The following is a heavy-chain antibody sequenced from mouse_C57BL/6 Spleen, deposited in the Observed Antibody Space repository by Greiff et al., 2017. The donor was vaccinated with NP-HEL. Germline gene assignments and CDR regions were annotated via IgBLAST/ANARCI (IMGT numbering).Heavy chain of an antibody. Sequence: VKLMESGPELVKPGASVKISCKASGYAFSSSWMNWVKQRPGKGLEWIGRIYPGDGDTNYNGKFKGKATLTADKSSSTAYMQLSSLTSEDSAVYFCARDDGSPWFAYWGQGTLVTVSA. D-gene: IGHD2-3*01. CDR1: GYAFSSSW. CDR2: IYPGDGDT. J-gene: IGHJ3*01. V-gene: IGHV1-82*01. CDR3: ARDDGSPWFAY.